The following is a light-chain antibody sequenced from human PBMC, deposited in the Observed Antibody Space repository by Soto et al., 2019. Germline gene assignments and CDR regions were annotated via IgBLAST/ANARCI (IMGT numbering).Light chain of an antibody. CDR2: DAA. V-gene: IGKV3-11*01. Sequence: IVLTQSSATLSLSPGERDTVSCRASQSVSSYLAWYQQKPGQAPRVLIYDAANRATGIPARFSGSGYGTDFTLTISSLKHEDFAVYYCQQRSNSPRTFGHGTKVDIK. J-gene: IGKJ1*01. CDR3: QQRSNSPRT. CDR1: QSVSSY.